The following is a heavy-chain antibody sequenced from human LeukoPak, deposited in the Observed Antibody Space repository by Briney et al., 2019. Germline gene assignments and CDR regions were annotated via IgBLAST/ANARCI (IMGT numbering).Heavy chain of an antibody. CDR2: MNPNSGNT. CDR3: ARGHSSGWYGREYYFDY. J-gene: IGHJ4*02. V-gene: IGHV1-8*01. CDR1: GYTFTSYD. D-gene: IGHD6-19*01. Sequence: GASVKVSCKASGYTFTSYDINWVRQATGQGLEWMGWMNPNSGNTGYAQKFQGRVTMTRNTSISTAYMELSSLRSEDTAVYYCARGHSSGWYGREYYFDYWGQGTLVTVSS.